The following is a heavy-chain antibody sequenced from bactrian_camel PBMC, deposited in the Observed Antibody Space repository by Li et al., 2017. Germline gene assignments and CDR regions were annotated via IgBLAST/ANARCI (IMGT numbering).Heavy chain of an antibody. Sequence: HVQLVESGGGSVQAGGSLRLSCVLYGYTGTGYWGWFRQIPGKEREGVAGIDGNGRTSYVDSVKGRFTIYQDNANTVHLQMDNLEPEDTAVYYCAADDGGSSPERVTDFGYWGQGTQVTVS. CDR3: AADDGGSSPERVTDFGY. V-gene: IGHV3S9*01. CDR2: IDGNGRT. J-gene: IGHJ6*01. D-gene: IGHD6*01. CDR1: GYTGTGY.